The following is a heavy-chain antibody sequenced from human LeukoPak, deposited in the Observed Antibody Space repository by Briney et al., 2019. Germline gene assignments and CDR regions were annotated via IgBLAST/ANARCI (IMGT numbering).Heavy chain of an antibody. CDR3: ARGRGSYLNDAFDI. CDR2: MNPNSGNT. Sequence: ASVKVSCKASGYTFTSYDINWVRQATGQWLEWMGWMNPNSGNTGYAQKFQGRVSMTRNTSISTAYMDLSSLRSEDTAVYYCARGRGSYLNDAFDIWGQGTMVTVSS. CDR1: GYTFTSYD. V-gene: IGHV1-8*01. J-gene: IGHJ3*02. D-gene: IGHD1-26*01.